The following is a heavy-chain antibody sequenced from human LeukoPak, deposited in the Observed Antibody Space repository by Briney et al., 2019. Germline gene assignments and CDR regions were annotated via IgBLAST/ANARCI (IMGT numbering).Heavy chain of an antibody. CDR3: ARGAPENYYDSSGYYEYFQY. J-gene: IGHJ1*01. V-gene: IGHV3-23*01. D-gene: IGHD3-22*01. CDR2: ISGSGVGT. Sequence: GGSLRLSCAVSGFTFSSYAMSWVRQAPGKGLEWVSAISGSGVGTFYADSVKGRFTISRDNSKNTLYLQMNSLRAEDTAVYYCARGAPENYYDSSGYYEYFQYWGQGTLVTVSS. CDR1: GFTFSSYA.